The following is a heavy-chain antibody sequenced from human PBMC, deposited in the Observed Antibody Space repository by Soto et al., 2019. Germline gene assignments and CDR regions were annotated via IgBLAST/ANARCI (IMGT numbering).Heavy chain of an antibody. D-gene: IGHD2-15*01. Sequence: ASVKVSCKASGYTFTSYGISWVRQAPGQGLEWMGWISAYNGNTNYAQKLQGRVTMTTDTSTSTAYMELRSLRSDDTAVYYCARDQIVVVVAATAGAGFDYWGQGTLVTVSS. CDR3: ARDQIVVVVAATAGAGFDY. CDR1: GYTFTSYG. J-gene: IGHJ4*02. CDR2: ISAYNGNT. V-gene: IGHV1-18*01.